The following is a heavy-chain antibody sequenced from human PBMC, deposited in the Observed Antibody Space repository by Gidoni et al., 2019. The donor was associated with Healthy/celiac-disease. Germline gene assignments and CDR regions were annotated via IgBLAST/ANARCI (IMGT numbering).Heavy chain of an antibody. J-gene: IGHJ4*02. CDR2: MNPNSGNT. Sequence: QVQLVQSGAEVKKPGASVKVPCKASGYTFTSYDINWVRQATGQGLEWMGWMNPNSGNTGYAQKFQGRVTMTRNTSISTAYMELSSLRSEDTAVYYCARGPLEMATISRGALGYWGQGTLVTVSS. V-gene: IGHV1-8*01. D-gene: IGHD5-12*01. CDR1: GYTFTSYD. CDR3: ARGPLEMATISRGALGY.